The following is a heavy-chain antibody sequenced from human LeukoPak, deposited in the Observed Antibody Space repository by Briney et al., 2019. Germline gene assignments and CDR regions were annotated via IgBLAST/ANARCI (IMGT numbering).Heavy chain of an antibody. V-gene: IGHV3-11*04. CDR2: ISSSGSTI. J-gene: IGHJ2*01. Sequence: PGGSLRLSCAASGFTFSDYYMSWIRQAPGKGLEWVSYISSSGSTIYYADSVKGRFTISRDNAKNPLYLQMNSLRAGDTAVYYCARAAYSSTWYSRYFDLWGRGTLVTVSS. D-gene: IGHD6-13*01. CDR1: GFTFSDYY. CDR3: ARAAYSSTWYSRYFDL.